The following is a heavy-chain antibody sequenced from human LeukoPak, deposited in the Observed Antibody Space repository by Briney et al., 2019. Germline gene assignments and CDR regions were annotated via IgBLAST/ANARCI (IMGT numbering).Heavy chain of an antibody. CDR2: IWYDGSNK. D-gene: IGHD4-11*01. V-gene: IGHV3-33*01. Sequence: GGSLRLSCAASGFTFSNYGMHWVRQAPGKGLEWVAVIWYDGSNKYYADSVKGRFTISRDNSKNTLYLQMNSLRAEDTAVYYCARATDDYSNYYYYGMDVWGQGTTVTVSS. CDR1: GFTFSNYG. CDR3: ARATDDYSNYYYYGMDV. J-gene: IGHJ6*02.